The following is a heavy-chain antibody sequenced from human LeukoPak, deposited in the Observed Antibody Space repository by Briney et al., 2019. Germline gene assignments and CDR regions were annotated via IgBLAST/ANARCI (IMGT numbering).Heavy chain of an antibody. CDR2: INSDGSYT. V-gene: IGHV3-74*01. Sequence: LPGGSLRLSCAASGFTFSRYWMHWVRQAPGKGLVWVSRINSDGSYTSYADFVKGRFTISRDNAKNTVYLQMNSLRAEDTAVYYCARDMGYSGSYLNFDYWGQGTLVTVSS. D-gene: IGHD1-26*01. J-gene: IGHJ4*02. CDR3: ARDMGYSGSYLNFDY. CDR1: GFTFSRYW.